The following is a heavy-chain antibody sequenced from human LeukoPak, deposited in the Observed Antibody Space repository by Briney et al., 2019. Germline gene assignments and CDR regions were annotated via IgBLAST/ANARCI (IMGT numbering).Heavy chain of an antibody. V-gene: IGHV3-7*01. D-gene: IGHD3-16*01. CDR2: IKEDGSDK. J-gene: IGHJ3*02. CDR3: VRDTFSPDAFDI. CDR1: TFTFSNYW. Sequence: PGGSLRLSCEASTFTFSNYWMAWVRQAPGQGLEWVASIKEDGSDKYYVDSMKGRFTISRDNAKNSLYLQMNSLRAEDTAVYYCVRDTFSPDAFDIWGQGTMVTVSS.